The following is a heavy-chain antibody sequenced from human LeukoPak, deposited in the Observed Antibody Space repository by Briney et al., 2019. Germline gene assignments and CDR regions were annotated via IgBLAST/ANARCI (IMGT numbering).Heavy chain of an antibody. CDR1: GFTFSSYW. D-gene: IGHD5-12*01. Sequence: GGSLRLSCAASGFTFSSYWMQWVREAPGKGLVWVSRIDSDGTSTAYADSVKGRFTMSRDNSKNTLYLQMNSLRAEDTAVYYCARALKDQRGSDWGGDYWGRGTLVTVSS. CDR2: IDSDGTST. J-gene: IGHJ4*02. V-gene: IGHV3-74*01. CDR3: ARALKDQRGSDWGGDY.